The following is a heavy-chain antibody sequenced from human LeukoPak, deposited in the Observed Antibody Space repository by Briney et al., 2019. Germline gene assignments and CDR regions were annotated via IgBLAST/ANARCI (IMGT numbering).Heavy chain of an antibody. CDR3: ARLSGGSSLRNDAFHI. V-gene: IGHV5-51*01. CDR1: RYTFTIYW. Sequence: GESLKISCKGSRYTFTIYWIVWVRQMPGKGLECMGIVYPDKSETIYSPSFQGQVTISADKSISTAYLQWSSLKASDTAMYYCARLSGGSSLRNDAFHIWGQGTMVTVSS. J-gene: IGHJ3*02. D-gene: IGHD1-26*01. CDR2: VYPDKSET.